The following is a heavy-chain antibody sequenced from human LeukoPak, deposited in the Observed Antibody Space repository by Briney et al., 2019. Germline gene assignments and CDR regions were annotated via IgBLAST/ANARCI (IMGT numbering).Heavy chain of an antibody. V-gene: IGHV3-9*01. J-gene: IGHJ4*02. D-gene: IGHD3-9*01. CDR1: GFTFDDYA. Sequence: GGSLRLSCAASGFTFDDYAMHWVRQAPGKGLEWVSGISWNSGSIGYADSVKGRFTISRDNAKNSLYLQMNSLRAEDTALYYCAKDMRLILTGYFDYWGQGTLVTVSS. CDR3: AKDMRLILTGYFDY. CDR2: ISWNSGSI.